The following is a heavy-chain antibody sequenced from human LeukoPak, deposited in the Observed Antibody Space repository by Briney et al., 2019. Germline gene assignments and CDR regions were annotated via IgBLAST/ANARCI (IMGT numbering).Heavy chain of an antibody. Sequence: SETLSLTCTVSGGSISSYYWSWIRQPAGKGLEWIGRIYRNVNTNYNPSLKSRVTISVDTSKNQFSLKLSSVTAADTAVYYCARVERESLIFDYWGHGTLVTVSS. CDR2: IYRNVNT. CDR3: ARVERESLIFDY. J-gene: IGHJ4*01. D-gene: IGHD3-10*01. CDR1: GGSISSYY. V-gene: IGHV4-4*07.